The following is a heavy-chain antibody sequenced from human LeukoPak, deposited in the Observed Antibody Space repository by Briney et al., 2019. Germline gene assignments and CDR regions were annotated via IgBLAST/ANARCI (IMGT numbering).Heavy chain of an antibody. CDR3: ARQGGGIVTDYYMDV. CDR1: GGSISSSSYY. Sequence: SETLSLTCTVSGGSISSSSYYWGWIRQPPGKGLEWIGSIYYSGSTYYNPSLKSRVTISVDTSKNQFSLKLSSVTAADTAVYYCARQGGGIVTDYYMDVWGKGTTVTVSS. CDR2: IYYSGST. D-gene: IGHD3-22*01. V-gene: IGHV4-39*01. J-gene: IGHJ6*03.